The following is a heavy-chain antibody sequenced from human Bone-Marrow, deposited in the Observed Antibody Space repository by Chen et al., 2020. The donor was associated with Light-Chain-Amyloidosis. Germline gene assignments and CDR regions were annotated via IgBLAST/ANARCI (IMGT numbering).Heavy chain of an antibody. Sequence: VESGGGVVQPGRSLRLSCAASGFTFSSYAMYWVRQAPGKGLEWLAFISYTGSRVSYAGSLKGRFTISRDQSKRKLYLQMNSLGPEDTALYYCARERDGRGLDYWGQGTLVSVST. CDR2: ISYTGSRV. D-gene: IGHD3-10*01. J-gene: IGHJ4*02. CDR3: ARERDGRGLDY. CDR1: GFTFSSYA. V-gene: IGHV3-30*03.